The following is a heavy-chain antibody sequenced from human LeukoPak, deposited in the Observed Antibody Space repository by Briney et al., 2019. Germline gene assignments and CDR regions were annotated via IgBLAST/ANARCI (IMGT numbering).Heavy chain of an antibody. D-gene: IGHD5-18*01. V-gene: IGHV4-34*01. CDR1: GGSFSGYY. Sequence: SETLSLTCAVYGGSFSGYYWSWIRQPPGKGLEWIGEINHSGSTNYNPSLKSRVTISVDTSKNQFSLKLSSVTAAVTAVYYCAGGRIQLWLRHAYYFDYWGQGTLVTVSS. J-gene: IGHJ4*02. CDR2: INHSGST. CDR3: AGGRIQLWLRHAYYFDY.